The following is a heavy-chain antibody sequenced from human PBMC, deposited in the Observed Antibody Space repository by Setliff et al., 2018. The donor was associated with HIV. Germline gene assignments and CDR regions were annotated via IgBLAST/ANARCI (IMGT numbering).Heavy chain of an antibody. D-gene: IGHD3-22*01. V-gene: IGHV5-51*01. CDR2: IHPRDFDI. J-gene: IGHJ3*01. CDR3: ARLDSSGYYRSFDV. CDR1: GYTFTNYW. Sequence: GESLTLSCKASGYTFTNYWTARVRQMPGKGLEWMGIIHPRDFDIKYSQSFQGQVTISADKSLSTAYLQWNSLKASDTALYYCARLDSSGYYRSFDVWGQGTMVTVSS.